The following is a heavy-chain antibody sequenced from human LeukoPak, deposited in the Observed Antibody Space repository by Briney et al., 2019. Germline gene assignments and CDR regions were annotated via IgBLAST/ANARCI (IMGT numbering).Heavy chain of an antibody. Sequence: GRSLRLSCAASGFTFSSYGMHWVRQAPGKGLEWVAVIWYDGSNKYYADSVKGRFTISRDNSKNTLYLQMNSLRAEDTAVYYCARERGCSSTSCFLDAFDIWGQGTMVTVYS. J-gene: IGHJ3*02. V-gene: IGHV3-33*01. CDR3: ARERGCSSTSCFLDAFDI. D-gene: IGHD2-2*01. CDR2: IWYDGSNK. CDR1: GFTFSSYG.